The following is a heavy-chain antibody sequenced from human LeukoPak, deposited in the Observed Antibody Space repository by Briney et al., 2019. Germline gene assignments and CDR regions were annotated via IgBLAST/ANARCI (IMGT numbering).Heavy chain of an antibody. J-gene: IGHJ6*03. CDR1: GGSISSNGYY. CDR3: ARAPVSTAYLHYYSMDV. V-gene: IGHV4-39*07. Sequence: SETLSLTCTVSGGSISSNGYYWAWIRQSPGKGLEWIGSIYSSGQSYYKVSLRSRFTMSVDTSKDLFSLKLTSVTAADTAVYYCARAPVSTAYLHYYSMDVWGKGTMVTVSS. CDR2: IYSSGQS. D-gene: IGHD3-16*01.